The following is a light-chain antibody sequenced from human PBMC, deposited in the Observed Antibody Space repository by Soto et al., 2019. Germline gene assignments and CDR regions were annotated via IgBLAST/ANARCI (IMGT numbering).Light chain of an antibody. CDR2: DAS. J-gene: IGKJ4*01. CDR3: QQRSNWPPKLT. Sequence: EIVLTQSPATLSLSPGERATLSCRASQSVSSYLAWYQQKPGQAPRLLVYDASNRATGIPARFSGSGSGTDFTLTISSLEPEDFAVYYCQQRSNWPPKLTFGGGTKVEIK. CDR1: QSVSSY. V-gene: IGKV3-11*01.